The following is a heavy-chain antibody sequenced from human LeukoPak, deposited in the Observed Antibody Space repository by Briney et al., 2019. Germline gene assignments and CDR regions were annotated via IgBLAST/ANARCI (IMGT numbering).Heavy chain of an antibody. CDR3: ARALRSGWLVIDY. Sequence: GGSLRLSCAASGFIFSSYWMSWVRQAPGKGLEWVANIKQDGGQIYYVDSVKGRFTISRDNAKNSLFLQMNSLRAEDTAVYYCARALRSGWLVIDYWGQGTLVTVSS. CDR1: GFIFSSYW. CDR2: IKQDGGQI. J-gene: IGHJ4*02. D-gene: IGHD6-19*01. V-gene: IGHV3-7*03.